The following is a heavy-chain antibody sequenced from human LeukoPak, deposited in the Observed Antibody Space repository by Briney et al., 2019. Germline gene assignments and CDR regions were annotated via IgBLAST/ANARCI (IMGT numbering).Heavy chain of an antibody. D-gene: IGHD4-17*01. CDR2: FDPEDGET. CDR1: GYTLTESS. CDR3: ATPVGNGDYFFDY. V-gene: IGHV1-24*01. Sequence: ASVKVSCKVSGYTLTESSMHWVRQAPGKGLEWMGGFDPEDGETIYAQKFQGRVTMTEDTSTDTAYMELSSLRSEDTAVYYCATPVGNGDYFFDYWGQGTLVTVSS. J-gene: IGHJ4*02.